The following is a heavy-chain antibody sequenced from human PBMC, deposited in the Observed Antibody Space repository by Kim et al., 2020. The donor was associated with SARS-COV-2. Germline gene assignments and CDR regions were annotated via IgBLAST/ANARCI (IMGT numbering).Heavy chain of an antibody. J-gene: IGHJ4*02. D-gene: IGHD3-22*01. Sequence: SETLSLTCAVYGGSFSGYYWSWIRQPPGKGLEWIGEINHSGSTNYNPSLKSRVTISVDTSKNQFSLKLSSVTAADTAVYYCARTAAYYYDSSGYVIWGQGTLVTVSS. CDR2: INHSGST. V-gene: IGHV4-34*01. CDR1: GGSFSGYY. CDR3: ARTAAYYYDSSGYVI.